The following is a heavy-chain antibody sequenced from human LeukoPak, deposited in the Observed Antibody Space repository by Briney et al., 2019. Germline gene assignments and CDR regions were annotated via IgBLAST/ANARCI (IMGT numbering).Heavy chain of an antibody. V-gene: IGHV3-30*18. D-gene: IGHD2-15*01. Sequence: GGSLRLSCAASGFTFSGYGMHWVRQTPGKGLEWVAVISYDGSNQYYADSVKGRFTISRDNSKNTMYLQVNSLRAEDTAVYYCAKLLYWYIDLWGRGTLVTVSS. CDR3: AKLLYWYIDL. J-gene: IGHJ2*01. CDR1: GFTFSGYG. CDR2: ISYDGSNQ.